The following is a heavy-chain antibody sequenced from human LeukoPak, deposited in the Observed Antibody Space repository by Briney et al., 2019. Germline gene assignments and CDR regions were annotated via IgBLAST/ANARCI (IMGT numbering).Heavy chain of an antibody. V-gene: IGHV3-23*01. CDR1: GFTFSSYA. J-gene: IGHJ4*02. CDR2: ISGSGGST. CDR3: AKVPPGYSSSWYYFDY. D-gene: IGHD6-13*01. Sequence: GGSLRLSCAASGFTFSSYAMSWARQAPGKGLEWVSAISGSGGSTYYADSVKGRFTISRDNSKNTLFLQMNSLRAEDTAVYYCAKVPPGYSSSWYYFDYWGQGTLVTVSS.